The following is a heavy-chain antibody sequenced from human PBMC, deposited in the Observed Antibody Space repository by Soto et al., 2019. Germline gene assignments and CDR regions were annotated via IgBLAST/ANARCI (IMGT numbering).Heavy chain of an antibody. CDR3: ARDEIGVYDYVWGSYRCGQVDY. Sequence: QVQLVESGGGVVQPGRSLRLSCAASGFTFSSYGMHWVRQAPGKGLEWVAVIWYDGSNKYYADSVKGRFTISRDNSKNTLYLQMNSLRAEDTAVYYCARDEIGVYDYVWGSYRCGQVDYWGQGTLVTVSS. J-gene: IGHJ4*02. CDR1: GFTFSSYG. CDR2: IWYDGSNK. D-gene: IGHD3-16*02. V-gene: IGHV3-33*01.